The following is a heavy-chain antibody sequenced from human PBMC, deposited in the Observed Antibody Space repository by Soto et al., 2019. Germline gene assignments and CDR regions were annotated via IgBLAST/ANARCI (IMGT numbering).Heavy chain of an antibody. CDR3: ARDKDCSGGSCYWGVSFDY. CDR2: INAGNGNT. Sequence: VASVKVSCKASGYTFTSYAMHWVRQAPGQRLEWMGWINAGNGNTKYSQKFQGRVTITRDTSASTAYMELSSLRSEDTAVYYCARDKDCSGGSCYWGVSFDYWGQGTLVTVSS. J-gene: IGHJ4*02. D-gene: IGHD2-15*01. CDR1: GYTFTSYA. V-gene: IGHV1-3*01.